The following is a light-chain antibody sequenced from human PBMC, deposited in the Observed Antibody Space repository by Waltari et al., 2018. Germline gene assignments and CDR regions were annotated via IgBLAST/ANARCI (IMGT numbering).Light chain of an antibody. Sequence: DIQMTQSPSSLSASVGDRVTITCRASQNINTYLNWYQQKVGRAPKLLIYATSSLQSWVPSRFSGSGSGTQFTLTINSLQPEDFATYSCQQSYTTPRTFGQGTNLEIK. CDR1: QNINTY. CDR3: QQSYTTPRT. J-gene: IGKJ2*01. CDR2: ATS. V-gene: IGKV1-39*01.